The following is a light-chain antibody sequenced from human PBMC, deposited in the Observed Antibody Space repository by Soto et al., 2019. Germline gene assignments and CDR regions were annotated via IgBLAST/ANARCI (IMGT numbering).Light chain of an antibody. CDR1: RHVYINA. CDR3: QQYCASPFT. V-gene: IGKV3D-20*02. Sequence: VVLTQSPATLSLSPGERATLSCRASRHVYINALGWYQQKPGRTPTLLIYGASTRATDVPDRFSATGSGTDFSLTISRVEPEDSAVYYCQQYCASPFTFGPGTRLEI. J-gene: IGKJ3*01. CDR2: GAS.